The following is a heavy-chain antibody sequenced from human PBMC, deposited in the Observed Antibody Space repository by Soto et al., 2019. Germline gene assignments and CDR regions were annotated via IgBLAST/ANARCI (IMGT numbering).Heavy chain of an antibody. CDR1: GGSISSGGYS. Sequence: SETLSLTCAVSGGSISSGGYSWSWIRQPPGRGLEWIGYIYHSGSTYYNPALKSRVTISVDRSKNQFSLKLSSVTAAGTAVYYCASSEITMVRGVINLHYGMDVRGQGTTVTGSS. J-gene: IGHJ6*02. CDR2: IYHSGST. D-gene: IGHD3-10*01. CDR3: ASSEITMVRGVINLHYGMDV. V-gene: IGHV4-30-2*02.